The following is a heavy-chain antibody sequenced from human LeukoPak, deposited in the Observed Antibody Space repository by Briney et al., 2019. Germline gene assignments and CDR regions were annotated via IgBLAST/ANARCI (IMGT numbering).Heavy chain of an antibody. J-gene: IGHJ4*02. CDR2: IRQDGSDQ. D-gene: IGHD3-22*01. CDR1: GFTFSSYS. CDR3: ARDDVYDSSGLYYFDY. Sequence: GGSLRLSCAASGFTFSSYSMHWVRQAPGKGLEWVGGIRQDGSDQYYADSVKGRFTISRDNAKNSLYLQMNSLRAEDTAVYYCARDDVYDSSGLYYFDYWGQGTLVTVSS. V-gene: IGHV3-30*04.